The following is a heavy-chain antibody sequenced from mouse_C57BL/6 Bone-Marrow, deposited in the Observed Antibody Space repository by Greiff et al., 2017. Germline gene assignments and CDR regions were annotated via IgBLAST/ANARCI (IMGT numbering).Heavy chain of an antibody. D-gene: IGHD1-1*02. CDR3: AMMCPLLLFSGY. V-gene: IGHV5-17*01. CDR2: ISSGSSTI. J-gene: IGHJ2*01. Sequence: VQLKEPGGGLVKPGGSLKLSCAASGFTFSDYGMHWVRQAPEKGLEWVAYISSGSSTIYYADTVKGRFTISRDNAKNTRFLQMTSLRSEDTAMYYCAMMCPLLLFSGYWGQGTTLTVSS. CDR1: GFTFSDYG.